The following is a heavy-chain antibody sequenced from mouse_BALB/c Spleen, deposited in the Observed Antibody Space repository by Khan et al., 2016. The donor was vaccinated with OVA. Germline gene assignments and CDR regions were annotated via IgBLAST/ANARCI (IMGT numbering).Heavy chain of an antibody. D-gene: IGHD1-1*01. V-gene: IGHV1-20*02. Sequence: VRLQQSGPELVRPGASVKISCKASGYSFTGYFMNWVMQSHGKSLEWIGRINPHIGETFYHQRFKDKATLTVDESSSTAHMELRSLASEDSAVYYCTRIYRSDFDYWGQGTILTVSS. CDR3: TRIYRSDFDY. J-gene: IGHJ2*01. CDR1: GYSFTGYF. CDR2: INPHIGET.